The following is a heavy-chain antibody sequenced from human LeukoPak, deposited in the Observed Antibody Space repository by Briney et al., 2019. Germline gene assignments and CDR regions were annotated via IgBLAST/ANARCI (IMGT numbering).Heavy chain of an antibody. V-gene: IGHV3-23*01. CDR1: GFTFSNYA. CDR2: IGSSGGST. CDR3: AKDRGGHFDY. D-gene: IGHD3-10*01. J-gene: IGHJ4*02. Sequence: GGSLRPSCAASGFTFSNYAMNWVRQAPGKGLEWVSTIGSSGGSTYYADSVKGRFTISRDNSKNTLYLQMNSLRAEDTAVYYCAKDRGGHFDYWGQGTLVTVSS.